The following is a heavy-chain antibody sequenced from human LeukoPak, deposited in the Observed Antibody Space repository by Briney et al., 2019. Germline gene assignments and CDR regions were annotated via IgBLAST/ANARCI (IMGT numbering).Heavy chain of an antibody. J-gene: IGHJ3*02. CDR2: INWNSDST. Sequence: GGSLRLSCAVSGFTFDDYAMHWVRQVPGKGLEWVSGINWNSDSTGYADSVKGRFTISRDNATNSLYLQMNSLRAEDTAVYYCASSGVVRCFDIWGQGTMVTVSS. CDR1: GFTFDDYA. D-gene: IGHD3-10*01. CDR3: ASSGVVRCFDI. V-gene: IGHV3-9*01.